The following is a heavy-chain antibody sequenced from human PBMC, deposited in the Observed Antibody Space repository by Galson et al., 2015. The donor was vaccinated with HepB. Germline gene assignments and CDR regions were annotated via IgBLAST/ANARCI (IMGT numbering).Heavy chain of an antibody. V-gene: IGHV3-21*01. CDR2: ISSSSSYI. CDR1: GFTFSSYS. Sequence: SLRLSCAASGFTFSSYSMNWVRQAPGKGLEWVSSISSSSSYIYYADSVKGRFTISRDNAKNSLYLQMNSLRAEDTAVYYCAREEVYGDYGGYYGMDVWGQGTTVTVSS. D-gene: IGHD4-17*01. CDR3: AREEVYGDYGGYYGMDV. J-gene: IGHJ6*02.